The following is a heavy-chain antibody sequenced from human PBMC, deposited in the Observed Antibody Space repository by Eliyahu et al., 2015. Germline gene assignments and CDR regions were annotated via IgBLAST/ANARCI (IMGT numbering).Heavy chain of an antibody. CDR1: GXXFRTYA. V-gene: IGHV3-33*01. J-gene: IGHJ4*02. Sequence: QVELVESGXAVVQXGRALXLSCAASGXXFRTYAMXXVRQAPGQGLEWVSVXWSDGSAEYYAESVKGRFTISKDNSKNMLYLQMNSLRAEDTAVYYCVRGSHGEDGRFDFWGQGTLITVSS. CDR3: VRGSHGEDGRFDF. CDR2: XWSDGSAE. D-gene: IGHD4-17*01.